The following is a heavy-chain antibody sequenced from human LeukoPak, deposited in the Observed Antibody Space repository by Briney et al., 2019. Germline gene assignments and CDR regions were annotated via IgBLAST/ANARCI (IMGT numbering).Heavy chain of an antibody. J-gene: IGHJ4*02. CDR2: IKSKTDGGTT. D-gene: IGHD3-22*01. Sequence: GGSLRLSCAASGFTFSNAWMNWVRQAPGKGLEWVGRIKSKTDGGTTDYAAPVKGRFTISRDDSKNTLYLQMNSLKTEGTAVYYCTSVTYYYDSSGYYPHDYWGQGTLVTVSS. V-gene: IGHV3-15*07. CDR1: GFTFSNAW. CDR3: TSVTYYYDSSGYYPHDY.